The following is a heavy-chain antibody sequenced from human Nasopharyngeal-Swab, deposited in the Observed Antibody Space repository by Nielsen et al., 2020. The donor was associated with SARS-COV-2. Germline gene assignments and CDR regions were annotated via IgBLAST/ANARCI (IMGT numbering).Heavy chain of an antibody. J-gene: IGHJ4*02. CDR2: IYYSGST. Sequence: WIRQPPGKGLEWIGEIYYSGSTTYNPSLKSRVTMSMDRSKNQFSLNLNSVTAADTAVYYCATKDYSGPYWPDFDFWDQGTLVTVSS. D-gene: IGHD2-8*02. CDR3: ATKDYSGPYWPDFDF. V-gene: IGHV4-28*01.